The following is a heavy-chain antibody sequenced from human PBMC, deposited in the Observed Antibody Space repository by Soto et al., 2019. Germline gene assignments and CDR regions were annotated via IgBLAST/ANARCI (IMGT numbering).Heavy chain of an antibody. CDR3: ARVLCLDPRLHLGEKQPPWFDP. J-gene: IGHJ5*02. D-gene: IGHD3-16*01. CDR1: GYTFTSYG. Sequence: QVQLVQSGAEVKKPGASVKVSCKASGYTFTSYGISWVRQAPGQGLEWMGWISAYNGNTNYAQKLQGRVTMTTDTSTSTAYMELRSLRSDDTAVYYCARVLCLDPRLHLGEKQPPWFDPWGQGTLVTVSS. V-gene: IGHV1-18*01. CDR2: ISAYNGNT.